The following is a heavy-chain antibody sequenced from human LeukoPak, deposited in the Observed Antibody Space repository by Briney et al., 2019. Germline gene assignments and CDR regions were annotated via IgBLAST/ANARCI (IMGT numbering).Heavy chain of an antibody. J-gene: IGHJ4*02. D-gene: IGHD2/OR15-2a*01. Sequence: PGGSLRLSCAASGFTFSSYAMNWVRQAPGKGLEWVSYISSSNTIYYADSVKGRFTISRDNAKNSLYLQMNSLRAEDTAIYYCAKDSATVGGPDFGEWGQGTLVTVSS. CDR3: AKDSATVGGPDFGE. CDR2: ISSSNTI. CDR1: GFTFSSYA. V-gene: IGHV3-48*03.